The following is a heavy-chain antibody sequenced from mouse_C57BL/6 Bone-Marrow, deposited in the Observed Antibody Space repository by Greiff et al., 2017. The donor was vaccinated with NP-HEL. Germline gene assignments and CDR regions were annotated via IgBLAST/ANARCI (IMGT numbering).Heavy chain of an antibody. D-gene: IGHD2-5*01. J-gene: IGHJ3*01. CDR1: GFTFSSYA. CDR2: ISDGGSYT. Sequence: EVKLVESGGGLVKPGGSLKLSCAASGFTFSSYAMSWVRQTPEKRLEWVATISDGGSYTYYPDNVKGRFTISRDNAKNNLYLQISHLKSEDTAMYYCAEGDYSNEFAYWGQGTLVTVSA. V-gene: IGHV5-4*03. CDR3: AEGDYSNEFAY.